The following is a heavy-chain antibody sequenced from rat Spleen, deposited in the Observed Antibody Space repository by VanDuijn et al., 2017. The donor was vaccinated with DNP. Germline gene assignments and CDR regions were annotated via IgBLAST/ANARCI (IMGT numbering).Heavy chain of an antibody. Sequence: EVQLVESGGGLVQPGRSLKLSCAASGFTFSDYNMAWVRQAPKKGLEWVATISYDGSSTYYRDSVKGRFTISRDKAKSTLYLQMDSRRSEDTDTYYCARAEDWGQGVMVTVSS. D-gene: IGHD1-11*01. CDR3: ARAED. J-gene: IGHJ2*01. CDR2: ISYDGSST. CDR1: GFTFSDYN. V-gene: IGHV5-7*01.